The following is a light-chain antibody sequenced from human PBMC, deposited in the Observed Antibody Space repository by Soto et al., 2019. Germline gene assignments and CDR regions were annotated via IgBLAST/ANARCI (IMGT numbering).Light chain of an antibody. Sequence: QSVLTQPASVSGSPGQSITISCTGTSSDVGGYNYVSWYQQHPGKAPKLMIYEVSNRPSGVSNRFSGSKSGNTASLTISGLQAEDEAAYYCSSSKSSSTLQRVFGGGTQLTVL. CDR3: SSSKSSSTLQRV. CDR2: EVS. J-gene: IGLJ3*02. V-gene: IGLV2-14*01. CDR1: SSDVGGYNY.